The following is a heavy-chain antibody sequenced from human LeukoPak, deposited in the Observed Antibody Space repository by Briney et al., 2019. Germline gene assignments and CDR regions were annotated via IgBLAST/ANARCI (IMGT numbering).Heavy chain of an antibody. D-gene: IGHD6-19*01. CDR1: GGTFSSYA. CDR2: IIPIFGTA. CDR3: ARQPRWYSSGQIGPDYYYYYMDV. V-gene: IGHV1-69*13. Sequence: GASVKVSCKASGGTFSSYAISWVRQAPGQGLEWMGGIIPIFGTANYAQKFQGRVTITADESTSTAYMELSSLRSEDTAVYYCARQPRWYSSGQIGPDYYYYYMDVWGKGTTVTISS. J-gene: IGHJ6*03.